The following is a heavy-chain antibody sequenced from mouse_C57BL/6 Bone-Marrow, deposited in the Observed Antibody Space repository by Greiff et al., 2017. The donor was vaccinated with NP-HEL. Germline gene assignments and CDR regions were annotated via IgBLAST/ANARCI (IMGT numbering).Heavy chain of an antibody. D-gene: IGHD2-3*01. J-gene: IGHJ1*03. CDR2: IRNKANGYTT. V-gene: IGHV7-3*01. Sequence: EVQGVESGGGLVQPGGSLSLSCAASGFPFTDYYMSWVRQPPGKALEWLGFIRNKANGYTTEYSASVKGRFTISRDNSQSILYLQMNALRAEDSATYYCARLGSYDGYYVWYFDVWGTGTTVTVSS. CDR3: ARLGSYDGYYVWYFDV. CDR1: GFPFTDYY.